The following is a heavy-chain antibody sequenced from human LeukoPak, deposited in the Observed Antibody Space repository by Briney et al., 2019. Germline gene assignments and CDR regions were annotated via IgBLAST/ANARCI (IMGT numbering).Heavy chain of an antibody. V-gene: IGHV3-9*01. D-gene: IGHD6-13*01. CDR3: AKGTYSSSWYPCDY. CDR1: GFTFDDYA. Sequence: GGSLRLSCAASGFTFDDYAMHWVRQAPGKGLEWVSGISWNSGSIGYADSLKGRFTISRDNAKNSLYLQMNSLRAEDTALYYCAKGTYSSSWYPCDYWGQGTLVTVSS. CDR2: ISWNSGSI. J-gene: IGHJ4*02.